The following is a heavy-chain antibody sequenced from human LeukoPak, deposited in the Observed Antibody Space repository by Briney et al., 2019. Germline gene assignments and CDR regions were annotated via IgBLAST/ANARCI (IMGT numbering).Heavy chain of an antibody. V-gene: IGHV3-23*01. J-gene: IGHJ4*02. CDR2: ISGSGGST. CDR3: AKLSSGSYYKGYFDY. CDR1: GFTFSSYA. D-gene: IGHD3-10*01. Sequence: GGSLRLSCSASGFTFSSYAMSWVRQAPGKGLEWVSAISGSGGSTYYADSVKGRFTISRDNSKNTLYLQMNSLRAEDTAVYYCAKLSSGSYYKGYFDYWGQGTLVTVSS.